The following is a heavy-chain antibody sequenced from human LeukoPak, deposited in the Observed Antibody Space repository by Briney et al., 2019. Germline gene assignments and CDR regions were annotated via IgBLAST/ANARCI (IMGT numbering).Heavy chain of an antibody. J-gene: IGHJ4*02. V-gene: IGHV4-39*01. CDR3: ARHRWNDEFYFDY. Sequence: PSETLSLTCTVSGDSISNSPYYWGWIRQPPGKGLEWIGSISNSWSTYYNTSLRSRLTISVDTAKNQFSLKLNSVTAADTAVYYCARHRWNDEFYFDYWGQGTLVTVSS. D-gene: IGHD1-1*01. CDR2: ISNSWST. CDR1: GDSISNSPYY.